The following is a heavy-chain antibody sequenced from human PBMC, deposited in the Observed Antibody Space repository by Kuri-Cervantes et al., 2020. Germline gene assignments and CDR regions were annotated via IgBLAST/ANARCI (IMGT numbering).Heavy chain of an antibody. CDR3: ARLGAGYGSGSYDY. CDR2: IYYSGST. J-gene: IGHJ4*02. D-gene: IGHD3-10*01. V-gene: IGHV4-39*07. CDR1: GGSISSSIYY. Sequence: SETLSLTCTVSGGSISSSIYYWGWIRQPPGKGLEWIGTIYYSGSTHYNPSLKSRVTISVDTSKNQFSLKLSSVTAADTAVYYCARLGAGYGSGSYDYWGQGTLVTVSS.